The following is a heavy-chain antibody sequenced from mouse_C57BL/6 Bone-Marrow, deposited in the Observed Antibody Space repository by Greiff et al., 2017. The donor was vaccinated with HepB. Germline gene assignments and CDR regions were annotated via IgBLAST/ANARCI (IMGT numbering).Heavy chain of an antibody. CDR1: GYAFSSSW. J-gene: IGHJ2*01. V-gene: IGHV1-82*01. CDR3: ARGGY. CDR2: IYPGDGDT. Sequence: VKLQQSGPELVKPGASVKISCKASGYAFSSSWMNWVKQRPGKGLEWIGRIYPGDGDTNYNGTFKGKATLTADKSSSTAYMQLSSLTSEDSAVYFCARGGYWGQGTTLTVSS.